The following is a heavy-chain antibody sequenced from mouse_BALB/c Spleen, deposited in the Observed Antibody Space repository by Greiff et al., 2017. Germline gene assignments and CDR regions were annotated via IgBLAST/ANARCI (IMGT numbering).Heavy chain of an antibody. CDR3: ARWDDYDDGFAY. V-gene: IGHV7-3*02. J-gene: IGHJ3*01. CDR2: IRNKANGYTT. Sequence: EVMLVESGGGLVQPGGSLRLSCATSGFTFTDYYMSWVRQPPGKALEWLGFIRNKANGYTTEYSASVKGRFTISRDNSQSILYLQMNTLRAEDSATYYCARWDDYDDGFAYWGQGTLVTVSA. CDR1: GFTFTDYY. D-gene: IGHD2-4*01.